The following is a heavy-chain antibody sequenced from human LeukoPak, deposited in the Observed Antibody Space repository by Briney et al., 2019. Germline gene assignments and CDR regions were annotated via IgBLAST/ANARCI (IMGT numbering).Heavy chain of an antibody. CDR3: ARDISTSCSYFDY. CDR2: IWYDGSNK. J-gene: IGHJ4*02. Sequence: GGSLRLSCAASGFTFSSYGMHWVRQAPGKGLEWVAVIWYDGSNKYYADSVKGRFTISRDNSKNTLYLQMNSLRAEDTAVYYCARDISTSCSYFDYWGQGTLVTVSS. CDR1: GFTFSSYG. D-gene: IGHD2-2*01. V-gene: IGHV3-30*19.